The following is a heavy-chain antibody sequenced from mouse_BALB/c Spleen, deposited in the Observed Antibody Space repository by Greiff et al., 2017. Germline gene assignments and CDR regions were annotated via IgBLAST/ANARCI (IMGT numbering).Heavy chain of an antibody. Sequence: VQLQQSGAELVKPGASVKLSCKASGYTFTSYWMHWVKQRPGQGLEWIGEIDPSDSYTNYNQKFKGKATLTVDKSSSTAYMQLSSLTSEDSAVYYCARGARKNAMDYWGQGTSVTVSS. CDR1: GYTFTSYW. CDR3: ARGARKNAMDY. V-gene: IGHV1-69*02. CDR2: IDPSDSYT. J-gene: IGHJ4*01.